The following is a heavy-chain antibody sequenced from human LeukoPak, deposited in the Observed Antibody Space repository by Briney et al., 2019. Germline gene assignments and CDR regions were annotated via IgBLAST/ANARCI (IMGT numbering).Heavy chain of an antibody. Sequence: GGSLRLSCAASGSTFSSYGMHWVRQAPGKGLEWVAFIRYDGSNKYYADSVKGRFTISRDNSKNTLYLQMNSLRAEDTAVYYCAKVPVRGYSYVYFDYWGQGTLVTVSS. CDR1: GSTFSSYG. D-gene: IGHD5-18*01. J-gene: IGHJ4*02. CDR3: AKVPVRGYSYVYFDY. V-gene: IGHV3-30*02. CDR2: IRYDGSNK.